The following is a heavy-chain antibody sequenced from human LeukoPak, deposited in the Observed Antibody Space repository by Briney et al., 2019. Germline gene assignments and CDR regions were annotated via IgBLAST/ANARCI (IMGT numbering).Heavy chain of an antibody. CDR2: IQEDGSAT. J-gene: IGHJ4*02. Sequence: GGSLRLSCAASGFIFSNYYMGWVRQAPGKGLEWVANIQEDGSATYYVDSVKGRITISRDNAKNSLDLQMNSLRAEDTAVYFCARRKEVQTTFDCWGQGTLVTVSS. V-gene: IGHV3-7*01. CDR3: ARRKEVQTTFDC. D-gene: IGHD1-14*01. CDR1: GFIFSNYY.